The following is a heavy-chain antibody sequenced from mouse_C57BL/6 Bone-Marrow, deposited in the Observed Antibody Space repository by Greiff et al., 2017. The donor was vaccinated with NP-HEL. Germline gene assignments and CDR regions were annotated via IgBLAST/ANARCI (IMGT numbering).Heavy chain of an antibody. CDR3: ARSGYGGLFAY. Sequence: VKLMESGAELVRPGTSVKMSCKASGYTFTNYWIGWAKQRPGHGLEWIGDIYPGGGYTNYNEKFKGKATLTADKSSSTAYMQFSSLTSEDSAIYYCARSGYGGLFAYWGQGTLVTVSA. CDR2: IYPGGGYT. CDR1: GYTFTNYW. V-gene: IGHV1-63*01. J-gene: IGHJ3*01. D-gene: IGHD3-2*02.